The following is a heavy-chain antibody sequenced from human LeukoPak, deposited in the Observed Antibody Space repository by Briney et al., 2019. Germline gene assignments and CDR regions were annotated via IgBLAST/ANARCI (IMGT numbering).Heavy chain of an antibody. CDR3: ASVPSLYCSSTSCNFDY. Sequence: PGRSLRLSCAASGFTFSSYGMHWVRQAPGKGLEWVAVIWYDGSNKYYADSVKGRFTISSDNSKNTLYLQMNSLRAEDTAVYYCASVPSLYCSSTSCNFDYWGQGTLVTVSS. CDR1: GFTFSSYG. CDR2: IWYDGSNK. V-gene: IGHV3-33*01. J-gene: IGHJ4*02. D-gene: IGHD2-2*01.